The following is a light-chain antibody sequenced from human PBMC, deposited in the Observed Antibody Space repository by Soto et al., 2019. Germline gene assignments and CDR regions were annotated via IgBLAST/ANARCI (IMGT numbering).Light chain of an antibody. CDR2: DAS. J-gene: IGKJ4*01. CDR3: QQYDNLPLT. CDR1: QDISNY. Sequence: DIQMTQSPSSLSASVGDRVTITCQARQDISNYLNWYQQKPGKAHKLLIYDASNLETGVPSRFSGSGSGTDFTSTISCLQPEDIVTYYCQQYDNLPLTFGGGTKVEIK. V-gene: IGKV1-33*01.